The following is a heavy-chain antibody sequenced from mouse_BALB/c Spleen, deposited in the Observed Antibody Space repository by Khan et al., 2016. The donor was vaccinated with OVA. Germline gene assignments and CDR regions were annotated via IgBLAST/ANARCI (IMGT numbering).Heavy chain of an antibody. CDR2: ISYSGRT. CDR3: ARLVTITTVVATDFDY. J-gene: IGHJ2*01. V-gene: IGHV3-2*02. Sequence: VQLKESGPGLVKPSQSLSLTCTVTGYSITSDYAWNWIRQFPGNKLEWVGYISYSGRTSYNPSLKSRISITRDTSKNQFFLQLSSVTTEDTATYYCARLVTITTVVATDFDYWGQGTTLTVSS. CDR1: GYSITSDYA. D-gene: IGHD1-1*01.